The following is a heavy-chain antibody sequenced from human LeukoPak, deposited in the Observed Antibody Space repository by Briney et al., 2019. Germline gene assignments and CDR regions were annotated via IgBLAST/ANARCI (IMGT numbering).Heavy chain of an antibody. V-gene: IGHV3-43*01. J-gene: IGHJ4*02. Sequence: GGSLRLSCAASGFDMKDYTMHWVRHAPGKGLEWVALLNCHGQTTYYSYSVKVRFIISRYISKDSLYLQMDSLITADTAFYYCTRDSEPRREAAAGLDHWGQGTLVTVSS. CDR1: GFDMKDYT. CDR3: TRDSEPRREAAAGLDH. D-gene: IGHD6-13*01. CDR2: LNCHGQTT.